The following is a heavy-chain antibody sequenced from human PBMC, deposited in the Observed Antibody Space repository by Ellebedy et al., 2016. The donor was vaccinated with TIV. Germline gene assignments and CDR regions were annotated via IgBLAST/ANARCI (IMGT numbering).Heavy chain of an antibody. D-gene: IGHD2-21*02. CDR3: VRTRPYCGGDCFSFGN. CDR1: GFTFRNDW. J-gene: IGHJ4*02. V-gene: IGHV3-74*01. Sequence: GESLKISXAASGFTFRNDWMNWVRQAPGKGLLWVSRINSDGSTINYAASVKGRFTISSDNAKNKLYLQMHSRRAEDTAMYYCVRTRPYCGGDCFSFGNWGQGALVIVSS. CDR2: INSDGSTI.